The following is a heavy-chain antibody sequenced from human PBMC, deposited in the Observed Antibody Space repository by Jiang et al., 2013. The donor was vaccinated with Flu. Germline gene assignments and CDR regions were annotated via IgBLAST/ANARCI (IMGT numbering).Heavy chain of an antibody. CDR3: ARDREDSSWFPKPSLFDY. J-gene: IGHJ4*02. CDR2: INPRDGDT. V-gene: IGHV1-46*01. D-gene: IGHD6-13*01. CDR1: GYTFTSNH. Sequence: GAEVKKPGASVKVSCKASGYTFTSNHLHWVRQAPGQGLEKLGIINPRDGDTFYAQKFQGRVTMTRDTSTNTFYMELSNLKSEDTAVYYCARDREDSSWFPKPSLFDYWGQGTLVIVSS.